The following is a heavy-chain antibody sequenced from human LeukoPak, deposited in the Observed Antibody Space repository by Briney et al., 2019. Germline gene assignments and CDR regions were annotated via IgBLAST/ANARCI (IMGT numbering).Heavy chain of an antibody. Sequence: SVKVSCKASGGTFSSYAISWVRQAPGQGLEWMGGIIPIFGTANYAQKFQGRVTITADESTSTAYMELSSLRSEDTAVYYCARGITGTTDAFDIWGQGTMVTVSS. V-gene: IGHV1-69*13. D-gene: IGHD1-7*01. CDR3: ARGITGTTDAFDI. J-gene: IGHJ3*02. CDR2: IIPIFGTA. CDR1: GGTFSSYA.